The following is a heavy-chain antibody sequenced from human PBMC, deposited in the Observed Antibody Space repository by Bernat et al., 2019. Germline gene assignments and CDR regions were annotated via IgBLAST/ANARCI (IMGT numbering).Heavy chain of an antibody. CDR3: ARTRDGYNPSHGMDV. CDR1: GFTFSNYG. V-gene: IGHV3-30*03. Sequence: QLQLVESGGDVVQPGRSLRLSCAASGFTFSNYGMHWVRQAPGKGLEWVAVISFDGDNEYYGDSVRGRFTISRDNSKNMLHLQMNSLRAGDTAVYYCARTRDGYNPSHGMDVWGQGTTVTVSS. D-gene: IGHD5-24*01. CDR2: ISFDGDNE. J-gene: IGHJ6*02.